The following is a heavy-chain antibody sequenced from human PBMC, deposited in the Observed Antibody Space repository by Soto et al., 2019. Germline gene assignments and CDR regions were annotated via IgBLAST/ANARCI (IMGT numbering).Heavy chain of an antibody. CDR3: AKGTSGNWNDLDY. CDR1: GFTFSSYA. V-gene: IGHV3-23*01. J-gene: IGHJ4*02. Sequence: GGSLRLSCAASGFTFSSYAMSWVRQAPGKGLEWVSAISGSVGIIFYADSVKGRFTFSRDNSKNTLYLQMNSLRAEDSAVYYCAKGTSGNWNDLDYWGQGTLVTVSS. D-gene: IGHD1-20*01. CDR2: ISGSVGII.